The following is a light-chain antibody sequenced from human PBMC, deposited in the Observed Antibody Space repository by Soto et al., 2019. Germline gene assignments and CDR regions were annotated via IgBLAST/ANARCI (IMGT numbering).Light chain of an antibody. CDR3: SSYAGNNIYYV. CDR2: EVS. CDR1: TNDVGGYNF. Sequence: QPVLTQPPSASGSPGQSVTISCTGTTNDVGGYNFVSWYQQHPGKAPKLMIFEVSKRPSGVPDRFSGSKSGSTASLTVSGLQAEDEADYYCSSYAGNNIYYVFGTGTKLTVL. V-gene: IGLV2-8*01. J-gene: IGLJ1*01.